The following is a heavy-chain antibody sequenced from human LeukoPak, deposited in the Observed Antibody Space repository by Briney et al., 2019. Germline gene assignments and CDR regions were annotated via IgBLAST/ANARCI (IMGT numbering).Heavy chain of an antibody. J-gene: IGHJ5*02. CDR1: GSTFSSYD. Sequence: QPGGSQRLSCAASGSTFSSYDMNWVRRAPGKGLEWVSYISSSGSTIFYADSVKGRFTISRDNAKNSLYLQMNSLRVEDTAVYYCARGGLTPTSWGQGTLVTVSS. D-gene: IGHD4-23*01. CDR3: ARGGLTPTS. CDR2: ISSSGSTI. V-gene: IGHV3-48*03.